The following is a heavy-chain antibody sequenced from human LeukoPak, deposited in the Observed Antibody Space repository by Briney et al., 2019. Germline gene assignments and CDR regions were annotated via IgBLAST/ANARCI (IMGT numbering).Heavy chain of an antibody. J-gene: IGHJ5*02. CDR2: SSPYNGNT. V-gene: IGHV1-18*01. CDR1: GYTFTTYG. CDR3: ASLDYYGSGSYSTGDWFDP. Sequence: ASVKVSCKASGYTFTTYGISWVRQAPGQGLEWMGWSSPYNGNTNYAQKLRGRVTMTTDTSTSTAYMELSSLRSEDTAVYYCASLDYYGSGSYSTGDWFDPWGQGTLVTVSS. D-gene: IGHD3-10*01.